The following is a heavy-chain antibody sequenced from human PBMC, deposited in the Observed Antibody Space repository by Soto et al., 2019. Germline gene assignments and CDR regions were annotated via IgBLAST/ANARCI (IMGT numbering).Heavy chain of an antibody. CDR2: ISSSSYI. CDR1: GFTFSSYS. Sequence: GGSLRLSCAASGFTFSSYSMNWVRQAPGKGLEWVSSISSSSYIYYADSVKGRFTISRDNAKNSLYLQMNSLRAEDTAVYYCAKGSSSIRGFSYWGQGTLVTVSS. D-gene: IGHD6-19*01. V-gene: IGHV3-21*01. J-gene: IGHJ4*02. CDR3: AKGSSSIRGFSY.